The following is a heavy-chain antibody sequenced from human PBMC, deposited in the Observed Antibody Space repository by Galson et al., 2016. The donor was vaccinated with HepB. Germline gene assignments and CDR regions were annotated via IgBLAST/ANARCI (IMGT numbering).Heavy chain of an antibody. CDR2: MSSSGTSV. J-gene: IGHJ5*02. CDR3: ASPFAPERGRYVL. V-gene: IGHV3-48*02. CDR1: GFTLSTYS. D-gene: IGHD3-16*01. Sequence: SLRLSCAASGFTLSTYSMNWFRQAPGKGQEWVSYMSSSGTSVYYTDSVKGRFTISRDNAKNSLYLQMNSLRDEDTAVYYCASPFAPERGRYVLWGQGTLVTVSS.